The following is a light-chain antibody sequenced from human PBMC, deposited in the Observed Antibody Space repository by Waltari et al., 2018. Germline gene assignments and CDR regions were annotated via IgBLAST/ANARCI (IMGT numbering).Light chain of an antibody. V-gene: IGLV2-14*01. CDR2: EVT. CDR1: SSDVGGYNY. CDR3: SSFTTSSTLV. J-gene: IGLJ3*02. Sequence: PASMSGSPGQSITISCTGSSSDVGGYNYVSWYRQHPGQAPKLIIYEVTYRPPGVSNRFSGSKSGNTASLTISVLQAEDEADYYCSSFTTSSTLVFGGGTKLTVL.